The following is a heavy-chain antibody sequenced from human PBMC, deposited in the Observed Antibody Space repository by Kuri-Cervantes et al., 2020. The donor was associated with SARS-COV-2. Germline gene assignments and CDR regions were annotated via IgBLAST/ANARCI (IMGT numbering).Heavy chain of an antibody. D-gene: IGHD7-27*01. CDR2: ISSNGGST. Sequence: GGSLRLSCAASGFTFSSYAMHWVRQAPGKGLEYVSAISSNGGSTYYADSVKGRFTISRDNSKNTLYLQMGSLRAEDMAVYYCARDPGLTGELSYYMDVWGKGTTVTVSS. CDR1: GFTFSSYA. V-gene: IGHV3-64*02. CDR3: ARDPGLTGELSYYMDV. J-gene: IGHJ6*03.